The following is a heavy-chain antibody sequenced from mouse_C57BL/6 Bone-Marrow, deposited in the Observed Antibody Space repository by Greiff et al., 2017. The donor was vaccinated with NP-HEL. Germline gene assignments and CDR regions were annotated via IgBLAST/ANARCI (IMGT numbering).Heavy chain of an antibody. CDR3: ASFITTVVAHVDY. CDR1: GYTFTGYW. Sequence: VQLQQSGAELMKPGASVKLSCKATGYTFTGYWIEWVKQRPGHGLEWIGEILPGSGSTNYNEKFKGKATFTADTSSNPANMQLSSLTSEDSAIYYGASFITTVVAHVDYWGQGTTLTVTA. J-gene: IGHJ2*01. V-gene: IGHV1-9*01. D-gene: IGHD1-1*01. CDR2: ILPGSGST.